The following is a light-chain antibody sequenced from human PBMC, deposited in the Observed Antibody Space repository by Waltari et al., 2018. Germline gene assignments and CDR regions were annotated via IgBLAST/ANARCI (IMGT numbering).Light chain of an antibody. CDR1: SGSIASNF. CDR3: QSYDGVNHVV. Sequence: NFMLTPPHSASESPGKPATTICARSSGSIASNFVQWYQQRPGRAPTTVIYVDNFRPSGVPDRFSGSIDVSTKSASLSVSRLKPEDEDDYYCQSYDGVNHVVFGGGTKVTVL. J-gene: IGLJ2*01. CDR2: VDN. V-gene: IGLV6-57*03.